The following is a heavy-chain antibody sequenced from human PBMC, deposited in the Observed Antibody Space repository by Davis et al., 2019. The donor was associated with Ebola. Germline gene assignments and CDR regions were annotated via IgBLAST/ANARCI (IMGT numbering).Heavy chain of an antibody. Sequence: ASVKVSCKASGYTFTSYYMHWVRQAPGQGLEWMGIINPSGGSTSYAQKFQGRVTMTEDTSTDTAYMELSSLRSEDTAVYYCATSTTVKGRVYYYYGMDVWGQGTTVTV. J-gene: IGHJ6*02. CDR2: INPSGGST. V-gene: IGHV1-46*01. CDR3: ATSTTVKGRVYYYYGMDV. CDR1: GYTFTSYY. D-gene: IGHD4-11*01.